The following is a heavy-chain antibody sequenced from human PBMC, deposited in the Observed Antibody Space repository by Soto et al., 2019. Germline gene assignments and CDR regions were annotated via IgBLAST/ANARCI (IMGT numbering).Heavy chain of an antibody. CDR2: IYYSRNT. D-gene: IGHD4-17*01. CDR3: ARHHGPSGAYGFEIDY. CDR1: GGSISSYY. J-gene: IGHJ4*02. Sequence: QVQLQESGPGLVKPSETLSLNCTVSGGSISSYYWSWIRQPPGKRLEWIGYIYYSRNTNFNPSLKSRVSLALDTSKGRFSLKLRAVTAADAAVYYCARHHGPSGAYGFEIDYWGQGTLVAVS. V-gene: IGHV4-59*08.